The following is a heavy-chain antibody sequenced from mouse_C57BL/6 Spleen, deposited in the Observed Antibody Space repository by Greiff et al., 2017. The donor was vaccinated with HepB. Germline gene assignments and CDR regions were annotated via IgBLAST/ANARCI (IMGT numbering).Heavy chain of an antibody. J-gene: IGHJ4*01. CDR2: IWTGGGT. Sequence: VQLQQSGPGLVAPSQRLSITCTVSGFSLTSYAISWVRQPPGKGLEWLGVIWTGGGTNYNSALKSRLSISKDNSKSQVFLKMNSLQTDDTARYYCARKEGYSNYAMDYWGQGTSVTVSS. V-gene: IGHV2-9-1*01. D-gene: IGHD2-5*01. CDR3: ARKEGYSNYAMDY. CDR1: GFSLTSYA.